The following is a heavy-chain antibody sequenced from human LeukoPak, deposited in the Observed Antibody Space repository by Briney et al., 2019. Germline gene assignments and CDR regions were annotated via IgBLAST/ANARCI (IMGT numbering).Heavy chain of an antibody. CDR1: GGSISSYY. Sequence: SETLSPTCTVSGGSISSYYWSWIRQPPGKGLEWIGYIYYSGSTNYNPSLKSRVTISVDTSKNQFSLKLSSVTAADTAVYYCARAQDYYDSTGAFDIWGRGTMVTVSS. J-gene: IGHJ3*02. CDR3: ARAQDYYDSTGAFDI. CDR2: IYYSGST. D-gene: IGHD3-22*01. V-gene: IGHV4-59*01.